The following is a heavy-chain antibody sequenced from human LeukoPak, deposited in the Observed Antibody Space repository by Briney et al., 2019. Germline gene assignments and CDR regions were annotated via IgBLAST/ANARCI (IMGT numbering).Heavy chain of an antibody. D-gene: IGHD4-11*01. CDR2: IYHSGST. Sequence: PSETLSLTCAVSGYSISSSYYWGWIRQPPGKGLEWIGTIYHSGSTHYNPSLKSRVTLSVDTSKNQFSLKLRSVTAADTAVYYCASPPSNTVTHNYWDQGTLVTVSS. CDR1: GYSISSSYY. J-gene: IGHJ4*02. CDR3: ASPPSNTVTHNY. V-gene: IGHV4-38-2*01.